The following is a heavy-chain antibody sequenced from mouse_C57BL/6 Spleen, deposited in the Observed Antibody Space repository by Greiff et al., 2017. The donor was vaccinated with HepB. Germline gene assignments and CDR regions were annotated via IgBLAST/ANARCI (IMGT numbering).Heavy chain of an antibody. CDR3: ARRLYYAMDY. J-gene: IGHJ4*01. CDR1: GYTFTSYW. V-gene: IGHV1-69*01. Sequence: QVQLKQPGAELVMPGASVKLSCKASGYTFTSYWMHWVKQRPGQGLEWIGEIDPSDSYTNYNQKFKGKSTLTVDKSSSTAYMQLSSLTSEDSAVYYCARRLYYAMDYWGQGTSVTVSS. CDR2: IDPSDSYT.